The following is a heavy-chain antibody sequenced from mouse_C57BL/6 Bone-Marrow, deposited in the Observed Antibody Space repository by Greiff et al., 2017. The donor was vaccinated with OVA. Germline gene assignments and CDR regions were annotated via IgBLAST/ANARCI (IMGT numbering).Heavy chain of an antibody. CDR3: ARGDYYGSSYYAMDY. J-gene: IGHJ4*01. D-gene: IGHD1-1*01. V-gene: IGHV1-69*01. CDR1: GYTFTSYW. Sequence: QVQLKQPGAELVMPGASVKLSCKASGYTFTSYWMHWVKQRPGQGLEWIGEIDPSDSYTNYNQKFKGKSTLTVDKSSSTAYMQLSSLTSEDSAVDDCARGDYYGSSYYAMDYWGQGTSVTVSS. CDR2: IDPSDSYT.